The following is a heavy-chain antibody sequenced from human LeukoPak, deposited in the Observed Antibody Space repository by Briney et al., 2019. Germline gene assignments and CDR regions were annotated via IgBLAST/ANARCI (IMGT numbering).Heavy chain of an antibody. CDR2: IYYSGST. D-gene: IGHD5-18*01. J-gene: IGHJ4*02. CDR3: ARSDTAMYPFNY. Sequence: SETLSLTCTVSGGSISSYYWSWIRQPPGKGLEWIGYIYYSGSTNHNPSLKSRVTISVDTSKNQFSLKLSSVTAADTAVYYCARSDTAMYPFNYWGQGTLVTVSS. CDR1: GGSISSYY. V-gene: IGHV4-59*01.